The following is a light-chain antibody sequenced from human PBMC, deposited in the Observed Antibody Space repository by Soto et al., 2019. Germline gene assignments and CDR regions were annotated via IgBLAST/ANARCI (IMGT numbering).Light chain of an antibody. CDR1: SSDVGGYNY. Sequence: QSVLTQPASVSGSPGQSITISCTGTSSDVGGYNYVSWYQQHPGKAPKLMIYEVSNRPSGVSNRFSGSKSGNTASLTISGLQAEDEADYYCTSYTSSITYVFGIGTKVTAL. CDR3: TSYTSSITYV. J-gene: IGLJ1*01. V-gene: IGLV2-14*01. CDR2: EVS.